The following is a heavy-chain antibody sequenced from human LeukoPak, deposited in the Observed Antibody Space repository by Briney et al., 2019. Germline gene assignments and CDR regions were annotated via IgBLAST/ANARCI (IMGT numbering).Heavy chain of an antibody. Sequence: SETLSLTCTVSGGSISSSSYYWGWIRQPPGKGLEWIGSIYYSGSTYYNPSLKSRVTISVDTSKNQFSLKLSSVTAADTAVYYCARVGDYYYGSGSYYLLDYWGQGTLVTVSS. V-gene: IGHV4-39*07. J-gene: IGHJ4*02. CDR3: ARVGDYYYGSGSYYLLDY. CDR2: IYYSGST. CDR1: GGSISSSSYY. D-gene: IGHD3-10*01.